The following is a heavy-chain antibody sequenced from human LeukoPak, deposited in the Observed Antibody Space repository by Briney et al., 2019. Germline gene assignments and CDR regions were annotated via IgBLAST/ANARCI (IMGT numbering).Heavy chain of an antibody. D-gene: IGHD2-21*01. J-gene: IGHJ5*02. CDR2: INTDGSST. V-gene: IGHV3-74*01. CDR3: ATAGGGDSRMGFDP. CDR1: GFTFSSYW. Sequence: GGSLRLSCADSGFTFSSYWMHWVRQAPGKGLVWVSCINTDGSSTRYADSVKGRFTISRDNAKNTLYLQMNSLRPEDTAVYYCATAGGGDSRMGFDPWGQGTLVTVSS.